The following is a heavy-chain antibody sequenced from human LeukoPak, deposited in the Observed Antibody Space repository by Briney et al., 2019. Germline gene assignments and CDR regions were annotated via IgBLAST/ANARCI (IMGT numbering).Heavy chain of an antibody. V-gene: IGHV3-30*18. J-gene: IGHJ5*02. CDR3: AKGAYAAGSSGTARGWFDP. Sequence: GGSLRLSCAASGFTFSSYGMHWVRQAPGKGLEWVAVISYDGSNKYYADSVKGRFTISRDNSKNTLYLQMNSLRAEDTAVYYCAKGAYAAGSSGTARGWFDPWGQGTLVTVSS. D-gene: IGHD6-13*01. CDR1: GFTFSSYG. CDR2: ISYDGSNK.